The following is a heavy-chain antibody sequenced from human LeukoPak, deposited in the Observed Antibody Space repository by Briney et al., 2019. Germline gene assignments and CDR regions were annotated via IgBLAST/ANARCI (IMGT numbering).Heavy chain of an antibody. Sequence: EASVKVSCKASGYTFTGYYIHWVRQAPGQGLEWMGWINPNSGGTNYAQKFQGRVTMTRDTSNSTAYLELSRLRSEDTAVYYCASDPSLQGGPGAFDIWGQGTMVTVSS. CDR1: GYTFTGYY. J-gene: IGHJ3*02. V-gene: IGHV1-2*02. CDR3: ASDPSLQGGPGAFDI. CDR2: INPNSGGT. D-gene: IGHD4-11*01.